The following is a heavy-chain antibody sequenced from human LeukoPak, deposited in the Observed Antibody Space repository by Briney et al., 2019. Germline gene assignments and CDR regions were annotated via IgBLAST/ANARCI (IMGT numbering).Heavy chain of an antibody. J-gene: IGHJ5*02. CDR3: ARHSNWNGGVDWFDP. D-gene: IGHD1-20*01. Sequence: SETLSLTCTVSGGSFSRGDYYWSWIRQPAGKGLEWIGRIHTSGSTNYNPSLKSRVTISVDTSKNQFSLKLSSVTAADTAVYYCARHSNWNGGVDWFDPWGQGTLVTVSS. V-gene: IGHV4-61*02. CDR2: IHTSGST. CDR1: GGSFSRGDYY.